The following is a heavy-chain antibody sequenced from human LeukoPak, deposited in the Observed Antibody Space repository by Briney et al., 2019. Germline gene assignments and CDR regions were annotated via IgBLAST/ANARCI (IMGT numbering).Heavy chain of an antibody. Sequence: PGGSLRLSCATSGFTFKSYGLHWVRQAPGRGLEWVAFIWYDGGNQYYADSVKGRFTISRDKSKNTLFLQMNSLRAEDTALYFCARDISTSYFDSWGQGTLVTVSS. CDR1: GFTFKSYG. V-gene: IGHV3-33*01. CDR2: IWYDGGNQ. J-gene: IGHJ4*02. D-gene: IGHD3-3*02. CDR3: ARDISTSYFDS.